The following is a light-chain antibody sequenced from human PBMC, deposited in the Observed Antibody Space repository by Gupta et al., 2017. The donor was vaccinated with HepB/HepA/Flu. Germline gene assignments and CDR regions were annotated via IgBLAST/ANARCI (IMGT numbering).Light chain of an antibody. CDR1: GTNVGYND. Sequence: QSVVTQPPSVSAAPGQKVTISCSGSGTNVGYNDVSFYQHIPGTAPKLLIYEDNKRPSAIPDRFSVSNSGTSATLAITVLQPGDEGDYYCQTGETGRGVGGIFGGGTKVTVL. J-gene: IGLJ2*01. CDR3: QTGETGRGVGGI. CDR2: EDN. V-gene: IGLV1-51*02.